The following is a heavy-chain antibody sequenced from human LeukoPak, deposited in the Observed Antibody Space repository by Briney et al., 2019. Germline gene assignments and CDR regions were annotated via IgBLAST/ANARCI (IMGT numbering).Heavy chain of an antibody. J-gene: IGHJ4*02. CDR1: GYTFTGYY. CDR3: ARAASSGALPIDY. V-gene: IGHV1-2*06. D-gene: IGHD6-19*01. CDR2: INPNSGGT. Sequence: ASVTVSCKASGYTFTGYYMHWVRQAPGQGLEWMGRINPNSGGTNYAQKFQGRVTMTRDTSISTAYMELSRLRSDDTAVYYCARAASSGALPIDYWGQGTLVTVSS.